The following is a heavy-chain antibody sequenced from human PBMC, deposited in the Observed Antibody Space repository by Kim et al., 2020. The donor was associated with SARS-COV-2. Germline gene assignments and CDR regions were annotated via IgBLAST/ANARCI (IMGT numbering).Heavy chain of an antibody. V-gene: IGHV4-59*08. CDR2: IYYSGST. CDR3: ASARKWVGSFDY. D-gene: IGHD3-10*01. Sequence: SETLSLTCTVSGGSISSYYWSWIRQPPGKGLEWIGYIYYSGSTNYNPSLKSRVTISVDTSKNQFSLKLSSVTAADTAVYYCASARKWVGSFDYWGQGTLV. J-gene: IGHJ4*02. CDR1: GGSISSYY.